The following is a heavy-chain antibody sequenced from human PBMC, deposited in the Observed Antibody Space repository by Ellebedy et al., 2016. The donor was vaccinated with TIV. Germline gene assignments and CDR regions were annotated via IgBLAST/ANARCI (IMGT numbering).Heavy chain of an antibody. CDR3: AKDLNSPIYRYYYDSSGYYTSIFDY. D-gene: IGHD3-22*01. Sequence: GESLKISCAASGFTFSSYAMSWVRQAPGKGLEWVSAISGSGGSTYYADSVKGRFTISRDNSKNTLYLQMNSLRAEETAVYYCAKDLNSPIYRYYYDSSGYYTSIFDYWGQGTLVTVSS. CDR2: ISGSGGST. CDR1: GFTFSSYA. J-gene: IGHJ4*02. V-gene: IGHV3-23*01.